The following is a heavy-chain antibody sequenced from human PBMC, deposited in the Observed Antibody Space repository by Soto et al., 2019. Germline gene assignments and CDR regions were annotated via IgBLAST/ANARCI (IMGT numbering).Heavy chain of an antibody. CDR1: GYTFTDYG. CDR3: ERVGATTGQTSDDY. J-gene: IGHJ4*02. D-gene: IGHD1-26*01. V-gene: IGHV1-18*01. CDR2: ISGYNGNT. Sequence: QLVQSGAEVKKPGASVKVSCKASGYTFTDYGVTWVRQAPGQGLEWMGWISGYNGNTNYAQKVQGRVTMTTDTPTSTAHMELRSVRSDDTPVYYCERVGATTGQTSDDYWDRGTRVTV.